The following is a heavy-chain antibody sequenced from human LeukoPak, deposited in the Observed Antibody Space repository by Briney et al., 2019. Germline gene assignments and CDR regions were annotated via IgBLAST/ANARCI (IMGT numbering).Heavy chain of an antibody. Sequence: SESLSLTCAVYGGSFSGYYWSWIRQPPGKGLEWIGEINHSGSTNYNPSLKSRVTISVDTSKNQFSLKLSSVTAADTAVYYCARGRRSSTTDYWGQRTLVTVSS. CDR3: ARGRRSSTTDY. J-gene: IGHJ4*02. D-gene: IGHD6-6*01. CDR2: INHSGST. V-gene: IGHV4-34*01. CDR1: GGSFSGYY.